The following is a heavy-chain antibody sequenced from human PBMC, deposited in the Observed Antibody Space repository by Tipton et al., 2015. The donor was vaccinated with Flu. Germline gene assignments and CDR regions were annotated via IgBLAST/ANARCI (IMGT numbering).Heavy chain of an antibody. CDR1: GFSFSRHW. Sequence: SLRLSCAASGFSFSRHWMKWGRQAPGKGLEWVANIKEDGSEKYYVDSVKGRFTISRDNAKNSLYLQMSSPRAEDTAVYYCVRDDGSTSVDYWGQGTLVSVSS. D-gene: IGHD3-10*01. V-gene: IGHV3-7*01. J-gene: IGHJ4*02. CDR2: IKEDGSEK. CDR3: VRDDGSTSVDY.